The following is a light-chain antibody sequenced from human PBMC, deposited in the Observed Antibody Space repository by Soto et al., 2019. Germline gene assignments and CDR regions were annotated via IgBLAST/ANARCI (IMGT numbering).Light chain of an antibody. CDR2: GAS. CDR1: QSVSSSY. V-gene: IGKV3-20*01. CDR3: QQYGSSPWT. Sequence: EIVLTQSPGTLSLSPGERAILSCRASQSVSSSYLAWYQQKPGQAPSLLIYGASSRATGIPDRFSGSGSGTDFTLTISRLEPEDFAVYYCQQYGSSPWTFGQGTKVEIK. J-gene: IGKJ1*01.